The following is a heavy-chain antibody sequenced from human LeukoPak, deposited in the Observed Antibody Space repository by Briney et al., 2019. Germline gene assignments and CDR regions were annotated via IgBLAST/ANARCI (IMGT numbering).Heavy chain of an antibody. CDR2: ISGSGGST. CDR3: ARSGDMDSGSFDY. CDR1: GFTFSSYG. V-gene: IGHV3-23*01. D-gene: IGHD3-22*01. J-gene: IGHJ4*02. Sequence: GGSLRLSCAASGFTFSSYGMSWVRQAPGKGLEWVSAISGSGGSTYYADSVKGRFTISRDNSKNTLYLQMNSLRAEDTAVYYCARSGDMDSGSFDYWGQGALVTVSS.